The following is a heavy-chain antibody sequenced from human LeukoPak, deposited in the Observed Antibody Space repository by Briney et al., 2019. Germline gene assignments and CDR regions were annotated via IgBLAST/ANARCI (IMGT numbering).Heavy chain of an antibody. J-gene: IGHJ6*04. CDR2: IFPRDSDV. CDR1: GYTFTSYW. V-gene: IGHV5-51*01. D-gene: IGHD3-10*01. CDR3: VRSLPGTLLRGYGMDV. Sequence: GESLKISCKTSGYTFTSYWIGWVRQTPGKGLECMGVIFPRDSDVRYSPSFQGQVTISADKSTNPAYLHWGSLKASDSAMYYCVRSLPGTLLRGYGMDVWGTGTTVTVSA.